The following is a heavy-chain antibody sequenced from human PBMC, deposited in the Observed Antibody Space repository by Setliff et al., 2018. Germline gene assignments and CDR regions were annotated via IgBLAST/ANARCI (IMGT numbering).Heavy chain of an antibody. CDR2: IKQDGSEK. CDR3: ARDVRVYDSSGYYYYYYGMDV. Sequence: EGSLRLSCAASGFTFSSYWMSWVRQAPGKGLEWVANIKQDGSEKYYVDSVKGRFTISRDNAKNSLYLQMNSLRAEDTAVYYCARDVRVYDSSGYYYYYYGMDVWGQGTTVTVSS. D-gene: IGHD3-22*01. CDR1: GFTFSSYW. V-gene: IGHV3-7*01. J-gene: IGHJ6*02.